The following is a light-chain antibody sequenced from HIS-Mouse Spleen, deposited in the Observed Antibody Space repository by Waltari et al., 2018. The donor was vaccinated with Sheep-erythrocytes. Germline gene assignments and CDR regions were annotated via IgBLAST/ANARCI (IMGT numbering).Light chain of an antibody. Sequence: QSALTQPPSASGSPGLSVTIPRTVTSSAVGGLNHVPWYQQHPGKAPKLMIYEVSKRPSGVPDRFSGSKSGNTASLTVSGLQAEDEADYYCSSYAGSNNWVFGGGTKLTVL. CDR2: EVS. CDR3: SSYAGSNNWV. CDR1: SSAVGGLNH. V-gene: IGLV2-8*01. J-gene: IGLJ3*02.